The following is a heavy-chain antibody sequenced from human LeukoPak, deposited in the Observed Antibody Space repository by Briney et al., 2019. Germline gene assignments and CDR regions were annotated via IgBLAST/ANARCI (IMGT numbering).Heavy chain of an antibody. CDR1: GFTVSSNY. D-gene: IGHD3-10*01. J-gene: IGHJ4*02. CDR3: ARAPDYYGSGSYYTNIEFDY. CDR2: IYSGGST. V-gene: IGHV3-53*01. Sequence: PGGSLRLSCAASGFTVSSNYMSWVRQAPGKGLEWVSVIYSGGSTYYADSVKGRFTISRDNSKNTLYLQMNSLRAEDTAVYYCARAPDYYGSGSYYTNIEFDYWGQGTLLTVSS.